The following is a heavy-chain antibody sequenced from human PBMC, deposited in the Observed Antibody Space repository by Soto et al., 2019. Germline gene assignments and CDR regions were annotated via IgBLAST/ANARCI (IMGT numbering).Heavy chain of an antibody. CDR3: AKGLSRGPMGMSLGC. Sequence: QVQLVESGGGVVHPGRSLRLSCAASGFTLSDFGIHWVRQAPGKGLEWLAVISSDGSNKFYADSVQGRFTLSRDSSENTLYLQMTRLRIADTAVYYCAKGLSRGPMGMSLGCWGQGTLVTVSS. D-gene: IGHD3-10*01. V-gene: IGHV3-30*18. CDR1: GFTLSDFG. J-gene: IGHJ4*02. CDR2: ISSDGSNK.